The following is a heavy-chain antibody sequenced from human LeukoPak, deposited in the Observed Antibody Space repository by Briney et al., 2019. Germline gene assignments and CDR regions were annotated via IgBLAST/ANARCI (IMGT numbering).Heavy chain of an antibody. CDR1: GFTFSSYE. J-gene: IGHJ4*02. V-gene: IGHV3-48*03. D-gene: IGHD3-22*01. CDR2: ISSSGSTI. Sequence: GGSLRLSCAASGFTFSSYEMNWVRQAPGKGLEWVSYISSSGSTIYYADSVKGRFTISRDNAKNSLYLQMNSLRAEDTAVYYCARSDNYYDSSGYFYRGQGTLVTVSS. CDR3: ARSDNYYDSSGYFY.